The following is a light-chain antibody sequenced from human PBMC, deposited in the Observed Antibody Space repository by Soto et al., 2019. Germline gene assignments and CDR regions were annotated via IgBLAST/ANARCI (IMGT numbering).Light chain of an antibody. Sequence: QPVLTQPASVSGSPGQSITISCTGTSSDVGFYNYVSWYQQHPAKAPKLMIYDVSNRPSGVSNRFSGSKSGNTASLTISGLQAEDEADYYCNSYTSSSTVVFGGGTKLTVL. J-gene: IGLJ2*01. V-gene: IGLV2-14*03. CDR3: NSYTSSSTVV. CDR2: DVS. CDR1: SSDVGFYNY.